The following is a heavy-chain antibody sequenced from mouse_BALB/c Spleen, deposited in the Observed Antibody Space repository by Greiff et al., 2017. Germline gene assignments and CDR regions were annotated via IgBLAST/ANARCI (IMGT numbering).Heavy chain of an antibody. CDR2: IFPGTGST. CDR1: GYTFTSYW. Sequence: VQLQQSGAELVKPGASVKLSCKTSGYTFTSYWIQWVKQRPGQGLGWIGEIFPGTGSTYYNEKFKGKATLTIDTSSSTAYMQLSSLTSEDSAVYVGAKGDYDYEYWGQGTLVTVSA. J-gene: IGHJ3*01. D-gene: IGHD2-4*01. V-gene: IGHV1S132*01. CDR3: AKGDYDYEY.